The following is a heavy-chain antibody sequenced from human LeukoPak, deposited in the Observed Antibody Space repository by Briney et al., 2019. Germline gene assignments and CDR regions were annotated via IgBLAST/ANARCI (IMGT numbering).Heavy chain of an antibody. CDR1: GGSISSSFYY. Sequence: SETLSLTCSVSGGSISSSFYYWGRIRQPPGKGLEWIGTIYYDNGSTYYNPSLKSRVTISVDTSMNQFSLKLSSVTAADTAMYYCARPSGFTGYYYFDYWGQGTLVTVSS. CDR3: ARPSGFTGYYYFDY. J-gene: IGHJ4*02. V-gene: IGHV4-39*01. D-gene: IGHD3-9*01. CDR2: IYYDNGST.